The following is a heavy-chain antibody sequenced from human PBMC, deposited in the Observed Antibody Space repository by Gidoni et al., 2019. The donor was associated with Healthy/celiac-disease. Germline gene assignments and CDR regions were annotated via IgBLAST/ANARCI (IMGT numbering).Heavy chain of an antibody. CDR3: ARGYGMVRGDVFDY. V-gene: IGHV3-53*02. Sequence: EVQPGGNGGGLDQAGGALRPPCASSGFTGSSKYMSWVRQAPGKGLEWVSVIYSGGSTYYADSVKGRFTISRDNSKNTLYLQMNSLRAEDTAVYYCARGYGMVRGDVFDYWGQGTLVTVSS. CDR1: GFTGSSKY. D-gene: IGHD3-10*01. CDR2: IYSGGST. J-gene: IGHJ4*02.